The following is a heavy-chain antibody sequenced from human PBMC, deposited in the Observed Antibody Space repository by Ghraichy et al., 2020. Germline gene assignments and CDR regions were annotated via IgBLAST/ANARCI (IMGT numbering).Heavy chain of an antibody. CDR1: GFTFSSYG. Sequence: GGSLRLSCAASGFTFSSYGMHWVRQAPGKGLEWVAVISYDGSNKYYADSVKGRFTISRDNSKNTLYLQMNSLRAEDTAVYYCAKDREIQLWLLGDGMDVWGQGTTVTVSS. CDR2: ISYDGSNK. J-gene: IGHJ6*02. V-gene: IGHV3-30*18. D-gene: IGHD5-18*01. CDR3: AKDREIQLWLLGDGMDV.